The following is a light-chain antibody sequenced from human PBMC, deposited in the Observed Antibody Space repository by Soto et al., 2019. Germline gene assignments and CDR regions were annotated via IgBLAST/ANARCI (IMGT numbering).Light chain of an antibody. J-gene: IGKJ3*01. CDR3: QQYNKWPLT. V-gene: IGKV3-20*01. CDR1: QSVSSSY. CDR2: GAS. Sequence: EIGLTQSPGTLSLSPGERATLSCRASQSVSSSYLAWYQQKPGQAPRFLIYGASSRATGTPARFSGSGSGSDFTLTISSLQSEDFAVYYCQQYNKWPLTFGPGTKVDIK.